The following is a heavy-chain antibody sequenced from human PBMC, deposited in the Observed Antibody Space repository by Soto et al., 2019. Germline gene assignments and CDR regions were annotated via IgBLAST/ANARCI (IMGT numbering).Heavy chain of an antibody. CDR3: TRLLSAAQDY. CDR1: GFVFKDSS. Sequence: EVLLVESGGGLVQPGGSLKLSCEASGFVFKDSSIHWVRQASGKGLEWVGRIRDRAYNYATAYAASVKGRFTISRDDSNNKAYLQMDSLKTEDTAIYYCTRLLSAAQDYWGQGTLVTVSS. J-gene: IGHJ4*02. CDR2: IRDRAYNYAT. V-gene: IGHV3-73*01.